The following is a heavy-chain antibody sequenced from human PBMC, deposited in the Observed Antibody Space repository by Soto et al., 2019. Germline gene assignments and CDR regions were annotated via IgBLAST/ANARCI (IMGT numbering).Heavy chain of an antibody. CDR2: INAGNGNT. CDR3: ARDQRGDYGDPTRVKAFDI. J-gene: IGHJ3*02. Sequence: ASVKVSCKASGYTFTSYAMHWVRQAPGQRLEWMGWINAGNGNTKYSQKFQGRVTITRDTSASTAYMELSSLRSEDTAVYYCARDQRGDYGDPTRVKAFDIWGQGTMVTV. CDR1: GYTFTSYA. V-gene: IGHV1-3*01. D-gene: IGHD4-17*01.